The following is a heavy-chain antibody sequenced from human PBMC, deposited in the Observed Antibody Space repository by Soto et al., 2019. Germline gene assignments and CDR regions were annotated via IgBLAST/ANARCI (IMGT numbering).Heavy chain of an antibody. D-gene: IGHD2-15*01. Sequence: QVPLVQSGAEVKRPGASVKVSCKASGYTFSSYGISWVRQAPGQGLEWMGWISAYNGNINYAQRFQDRVAMTTDTSTSPAYMELRSLRSDATAVYYCARHWALGYCSGASCSQFDYWGQGTLVTVSS. J-gene: IGHJ4*02. V-gene: IGHV1-18*01. CDR1: GYTFSSYG. CDR3: ARHWALGYCSGASCSQFDY. CDR2: ISAYNGNI.